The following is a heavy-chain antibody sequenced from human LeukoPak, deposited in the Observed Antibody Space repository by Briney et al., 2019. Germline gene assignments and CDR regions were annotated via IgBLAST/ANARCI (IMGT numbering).Heavy chain of an antibody. CDR3: ARQSAGAWQHYFDS. D-gene: IGHD4-17*01. CDR2: INHSGST. V-gene: IGHV4-34*01. J-gene: IGHJ4*02. Sequence: SETLSLTCAVYGGSFSGYYWSWIRQPPGKGLEWIGEINHSGSTYYNPPFKSRVTISVDTSKNQFSLMVNSVTAADTALFYCARQSAGAWQHYFDSWGQGLLVTVSS. CDR1: GGSFSGYY.